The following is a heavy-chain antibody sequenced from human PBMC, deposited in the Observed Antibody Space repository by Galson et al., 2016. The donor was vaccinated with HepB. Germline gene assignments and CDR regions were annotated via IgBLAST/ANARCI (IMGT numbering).Heavy chain of an antibody. CDR3: AKHHFANMVRAILDFDP. J-gene: IGHJ5*02. D-gene: IGHD3-10*01. CDR1: GFGFSMYA. V-gene: IGHV3-23*01. Sequence: SLRLSCAASGFGFSMYAMNWVRQAPGKGLEWVATISGRSDGTYYADSVKGRFTISRDNSRKTLYLQMDSLTADDTAVYYCAKHHFANMVRAILDFDPWGQGTLVTVSS. CDR2: ISGRSDGT.